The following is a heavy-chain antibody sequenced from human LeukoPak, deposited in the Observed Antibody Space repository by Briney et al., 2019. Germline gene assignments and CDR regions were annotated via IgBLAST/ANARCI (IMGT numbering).Heavy chain of an antibody. Sequence: PSETLSLTCTVSGGSISSYYWSWIRQPPGKGLEWIGYIYYSGSTNYNPSLKSRVTISVDTSKNQFSLKLSSVTAADTAVYYCARGYYGSGIHPFDYWGQGTLVTVSS. CDR2: IYYSGST. D-gene: IGHD3-10*01. CDR3: ARGYYGSGIHPFDY. J-gene: IGHJ4*02. V-gene: IGHV4-59*08. CDR1: GGSISSYY.